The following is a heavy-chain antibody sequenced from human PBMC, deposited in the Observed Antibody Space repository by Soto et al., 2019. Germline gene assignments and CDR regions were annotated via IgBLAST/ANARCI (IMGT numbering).Heavy chain of an antibody. CDR2: IIHIFGTA. CDR1: RVSFSCYA. Sequence: GASVNVCWKACRVSFSCYAIRWVRQAPGQGLEWMGWIIHIFGTANYAQKFQGRVTITADESTRTAYMELSSLRSEDIVVYYCASWDGGRAFDIWGHGTMVTVSS. V-gene: IGHV1-69*13. J-gene: IGHJ3*02. CDR3: ASWDGGRAFDI. D-gene: IGHD1-26*01.